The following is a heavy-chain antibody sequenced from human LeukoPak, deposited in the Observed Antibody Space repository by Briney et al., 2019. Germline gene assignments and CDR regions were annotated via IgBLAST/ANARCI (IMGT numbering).Heavy chain of an antibody. Sequence: SETLSLTCAVYGGSFSGYYWSWIRQPPGKGLEWIGEINHSGSTNYNPSLKSRVTISVDTSKNQFSLKLSSVTAADTAVYYCARGSWNYGDYVKAYDYWGQGTLVTVSS. CDR3: ARGSWNYGDYVKAYDY. D-gene: IGHD4-17*01. CDR1: GGSFSGYY. J-gene: IGHJ4*02. CDR2: INHSGST. V-gene: IGHV4-34*01.